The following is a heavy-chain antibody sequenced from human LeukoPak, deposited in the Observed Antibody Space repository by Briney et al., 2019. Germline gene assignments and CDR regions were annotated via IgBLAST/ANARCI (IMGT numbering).Heavy chain of an antibody. Sequence: GGSLRLSCAASGFTFSNYNMNWVRQAPGKGLEWVSSIRSSTTYVYYADSVKGRFTISRDNAKNSLYLQMNSLRAEDTAVYYCARDSYDSSGSFDFYFDYWGQGTLVTVSS. CDR3: ARDSYDSSGSFDFYFDY. J-gene: IGHJ4*02. CDR2: IRSSTTYV. V-gene: IGHV3-21*01. D-gene: IGHD3-22*01. CDR1: GFTFSNYN.